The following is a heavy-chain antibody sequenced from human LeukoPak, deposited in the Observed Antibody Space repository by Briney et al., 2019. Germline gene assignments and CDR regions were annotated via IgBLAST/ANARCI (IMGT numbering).Heavy chain of an antibody. J-gene: IGHJ5*02. CDR2: IYTSGST. D-gene: IGHD2-2*01. Sequence: SETLSLTCTVSGGSISSGSYYWSWIRQPAGKGLEWIGRIYTSGSTNYNPSLKSRVTISVDTSKNQFSLRLSSVTAADTAVYYCARDVGYCTSSTCYLNWFDPWGQGTLVTVSS. CDR3: ARDVGYCTSSTCYLNWFDP. CDR1: GGSISSGSYY. V-gene: IGHV4-61*02.